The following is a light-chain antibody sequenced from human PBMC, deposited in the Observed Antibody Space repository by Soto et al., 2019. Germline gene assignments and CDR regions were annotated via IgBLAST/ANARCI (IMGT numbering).Light chain of an antibody. CDR1: QSIGNF. V-gene: IGKV1-39*01. Sequence: DIQMTQSPSSLSASVGDRVTITCRASQSIGNFLTWYQQKPGKAPKLLIYAASTLQSGVPSRFSGSGSGTDFTLTIGGLQPEDFATYYCQQSHGIVRTFGQGTKVDIK. CDR2: AAS. J-gene: IGKJ1*01. CDR3: QQSHGIVRT.